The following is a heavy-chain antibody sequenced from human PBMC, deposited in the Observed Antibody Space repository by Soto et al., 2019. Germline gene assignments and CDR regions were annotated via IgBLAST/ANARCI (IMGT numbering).Heavy chain of an antibody. CDR1: GFSLSTSGVG. CDR2: IYWDDDK. CDR3: ARMNYDFWSGPLSYGMDV. D-gene: IGHD3-3*01. Sequence: SGPTLVNPTQTLTLTCTFSGFSLSTSGVGVGWIRQPPGKALEWLALIYWDDDKRYSPSLKSRLTITKDTSKNQVVLTMTNMDPVDTATYYCARMNYDFWSGPLSYGMDVWGQGT. J-gene: IGHJ6*02. V-gene: IGHV2-5*02.